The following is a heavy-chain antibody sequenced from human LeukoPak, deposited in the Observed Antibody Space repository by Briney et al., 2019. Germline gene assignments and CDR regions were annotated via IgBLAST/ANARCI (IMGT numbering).Heavy chain of an antibody. D-gene: IGHD6-13*01. CDR1: GFTFSDYY. V-gene: IGHV3-11*04. Sequence: GGSLRLSCAASGFTFSDYYMSWIRQAPGKGLEWVSYISSSGSTIYYADSVKGRFTISRDNAKNSLYLQMNSLRAEDTAVYYCARVRYSSSWYHFDYWGQGTLVTVSS. CDR3: ARVRYSSSWYHFDY. CDR2: ISSSGSTI. J-gene: IGHJ4*02.